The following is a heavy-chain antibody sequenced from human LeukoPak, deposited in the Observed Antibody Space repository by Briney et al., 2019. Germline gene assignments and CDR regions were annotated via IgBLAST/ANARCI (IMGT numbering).Heavy chain of an antibody. V-gene: IGHV3-66*01. CDR3: AVGAGYSSGSPFDY. D-gene: IGHD6-19*01. J-gene: IGHJ4*02. CDR1: GFTVSSNY. Sequence: GGSLRLSCAASGFTVSSNYMSWVRHAPGKGLEWVSVIYSGGSTYYADSVKGRFTISRDNSKNTLYLQMNSLRAEDTAVYYCAVGAGYSSGSPFDYWGQGTLVTVSS. CDR2: IYSGGST.